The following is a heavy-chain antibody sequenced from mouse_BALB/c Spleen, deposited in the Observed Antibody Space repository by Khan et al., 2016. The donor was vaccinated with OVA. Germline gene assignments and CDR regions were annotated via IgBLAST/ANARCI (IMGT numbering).Heavy chain of an antibody. CDR2: ISYSGRT. CDR3: ARSVTITTVVATAFDY. D-gene: IGHD1-1*01. V-gene: IGHV3-2*02. Sequence: EVQLQESGPGLVKPSQSLSLTCTVTGYSITSDYAWNWIRQFPGNKLEWMGYISYSGRTSYNPSLKSRISITRDTSTNQFFLQLKSGTTEDTATYYWARSVTITTVVATAFDYWGQGTTLTVSS. CDR1: GYSITSDYA. J-gene: IGHJ2*01.